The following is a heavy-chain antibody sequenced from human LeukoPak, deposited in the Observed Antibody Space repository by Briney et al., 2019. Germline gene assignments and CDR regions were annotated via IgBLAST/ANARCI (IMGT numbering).Heavy chain of an antibody. CDR2: INHSGST. CDR3: ARGRIMITFGGVIVPLYFGY. J-gene: IGHJ4*02. V-gene: IGHV4-34*01. CDR1: GGSFSGYY. Sequence: PSETLSLICAVYGGSFSGYYWSWIRQPPGKGLEWIGEINHSGSTNYNPSLKSRVTISVDTSKNQFSLKLSSVTAADTAVYYCARGRIMITFGGVIVPLYFGYWGQGTLVTVSS. D-gene: IGHD3-16*02.